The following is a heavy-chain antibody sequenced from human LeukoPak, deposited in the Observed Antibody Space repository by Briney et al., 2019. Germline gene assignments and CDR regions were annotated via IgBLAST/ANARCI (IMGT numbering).Heavy chain of an antibody. CDR2: IKDDGSIT. V-gene: IGHV3-74*01. CDR1: GFTFDDYA. J-gene: IGHJ4*02. D-gene: IGHD6-19*01. Sequence: GGSLRLSCAASGFTFDDYAMHWVRQVPGKGLVWVSRIKDDGSITDYADSVKGRFTISRDNAKNTLYLQMNSLRAEDTAVYYCARVSSGEQWLAFDYWGQGTLVTVFS. CDR3: ARVSSGEQWLAFDY.